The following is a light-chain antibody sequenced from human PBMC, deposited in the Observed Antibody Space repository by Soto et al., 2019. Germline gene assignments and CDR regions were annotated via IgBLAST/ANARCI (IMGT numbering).Light chain of an antibody. CDR1: SSDVGGYNY. J-gene: IGLJ1*01. CDR2: EIS. V-gene: IGLV2-14*01. Sequence: QSVLTQPASVSGSPGQSITISCTGASSDVGGYNYVSWYQQHPDKAPKLMIYEISNRPSGVSNRFSGSKSGNTASLTISGLQAADEADSYCSSYTASSTLDVFGTGTKLTVL. CDR3: SSYTASSTLDV.